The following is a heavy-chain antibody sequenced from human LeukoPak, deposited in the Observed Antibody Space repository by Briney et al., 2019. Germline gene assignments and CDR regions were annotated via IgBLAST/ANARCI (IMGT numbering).Heavy chain of an antibody. CDR2: IYYSGST. V-gene: IGHV4-59*01. Sequence: SETLSLTCTVSGGSISSYYWSWIRQPPGKGLEWIGYIYYSGSTNYNPSLKSRVTMSVDTSKNQFSLKLSSVTAADRAVYYCARAGYCGGDCYSDGAFDIWGQGTMVTVSS. CDR1: GGSISSYY. J-gene: IGHJ3*02. D-gene: IGHD2-21*02. CDR3: ARAGYCGGDCYSDGAFDI.